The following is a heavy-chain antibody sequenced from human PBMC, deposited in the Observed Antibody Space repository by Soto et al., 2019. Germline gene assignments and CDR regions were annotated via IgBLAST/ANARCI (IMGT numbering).Heavy chain of an antibody. V-gene: IGHV4-39*01. Sequence: SETLSLTCTVAGGSISSSSYHWGWIRQPPGKGLEWIGSIYYSGSTYYNPSLKSRVTISVDTSKNQFSLKLSSVTAADTAVYYCASGYSSSWYGYYYGMDVWGQGTTVTVSS. D-gene: IGHD6-13*01. CDR1: GGSISSSSYH. CDR3: ASGYSSSWYGYYYGMDV. J-gene: IGHJ6*02. CDR2: IYYSGST.